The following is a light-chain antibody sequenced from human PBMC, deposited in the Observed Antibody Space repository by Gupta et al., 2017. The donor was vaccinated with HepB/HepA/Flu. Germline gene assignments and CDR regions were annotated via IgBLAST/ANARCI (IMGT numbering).Light chain of an antibody. CDR3: MQALQTPIT. CDR1: QSLLHSNGYNY. Sequence: DIVLTPSPLSLPVTPGEPTTISCRSSQSLLHSNGYNYLHWYLQKPGQSPQLLIYLGSNRASGVPDRFSGSGSGTEFTLKISRVEAEDVGVYYCMQALQTPITFGQGTRLEIK. V-gene: IGKV2-28*01. CDR2: LGS. J-gene: IGKJ5*01.